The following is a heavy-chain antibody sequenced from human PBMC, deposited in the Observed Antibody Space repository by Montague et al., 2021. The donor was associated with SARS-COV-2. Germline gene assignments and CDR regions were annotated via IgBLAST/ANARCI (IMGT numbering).Heavy chain of an antibody. J-gene: IGHJ3*02. CDR3: ARVCLAIYTPGALDI. V-gene: IGHV4-61*02. D-gene: IGHD3-16*01. Sequence: TLSLTCTVSGGSISSSGYYWSWIRQPPGKGLEWIGRIYNSGSTNYNPSLKSRVTISLDMSNNQFSLTLTSVTAADTALYYCARVCLAIYTPGALDIWGQGTTVTVSS. CDR2: IYNSGST. CDR1: GGSISSSGYY.